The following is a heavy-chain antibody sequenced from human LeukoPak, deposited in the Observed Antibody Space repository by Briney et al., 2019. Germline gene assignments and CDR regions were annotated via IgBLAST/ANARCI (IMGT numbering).Heavy chain of an antibody. V-gene: IGHV3-48*03. D-gene: IGHD4-17*01. CDR1: GFTFSSYE. CDR2: ISSGGSTV. J-gene: IGHJ4*02. Sequence: PGGSLRLSCAASGFTFSSYEINWVRQAPGKGLEWVSYISSGGSTVYYADSVKGQFTISRDNAKNSLYLQMSSLRAEDTAVYYCARAFYGDLDYWGQGTLVTVSS. CDR3: ARAFYGDLDY.